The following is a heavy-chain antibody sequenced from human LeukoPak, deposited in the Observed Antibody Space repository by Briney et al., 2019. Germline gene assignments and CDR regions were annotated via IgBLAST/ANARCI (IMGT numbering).Heavy chain of an antibody. CDR3: ARGNGQQLDY. CDR1: GFTFSSYS. Sequence: GGSLRLSCAASGFTFSSYSMNWVRQAPGKGLGWVSSIGSSSSYIYYADSVKGRFTISRDNAKNSLYLQMDSLRAEDTAVYYCARGNGQQLDYWGQGTLVTVSS. J-gene: IGHJ4*02. D-gene: IGHD6-13*01. CDR2: IGSSSSYI. V-gene: IGHV3-21*01.